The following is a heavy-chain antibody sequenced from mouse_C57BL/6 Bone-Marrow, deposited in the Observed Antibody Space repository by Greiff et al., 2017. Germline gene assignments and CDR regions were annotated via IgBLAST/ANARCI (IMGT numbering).Heavy chain of an antibody. CDR3: ASTVVASNWYFDV. CDR2: IYPRSGNT. CDR1: GYTFTSYG. D-gene: IGHD1-1*01. V-gene: IGHV1-81*01. Sequence: QVQLQQSGAELARPGASVKLSCKASGYTFTSYGISWVKQRTGQGLEWIGEIYPRSGNTYYNEKFKGKATLTADKSSSTAYMELRSLPSEDSAVXFCASTVVASNWYFDVWGTGTTVTVSS. J-gene: IGHJ1*03.